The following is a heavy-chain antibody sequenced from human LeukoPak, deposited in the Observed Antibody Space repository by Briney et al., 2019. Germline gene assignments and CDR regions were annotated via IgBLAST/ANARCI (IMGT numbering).Heavy chain of an antibody. CDR2: IFYDGNKK. CDR1: GFTFSDYT. CDR3: AREAESSSNGDY. D-gene: IGHD3-10*01. V-gene: IGHV3-30-3*01. J-gene: IGHJ4*02. Sequence: PGGSLRLSCAASGFTFSDYTMHWVRQAPGKGLEGVAVIFYDGNKKYYTDSVRGRFTISRDNSKNTLYLQMNSLRAEDTAVYYCAREAESSSNGDYWGQGTLVTVSS.